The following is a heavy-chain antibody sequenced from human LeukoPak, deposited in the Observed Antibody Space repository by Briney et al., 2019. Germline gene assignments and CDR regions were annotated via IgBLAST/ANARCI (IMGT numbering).Heavy chain of an antibody. CDR1: GGSISGDY. V-gene: IGHV4-4*07. Sequence: KPSETLSLTCTVSGGSISGDYWSWIRQPAGKGLEWIGRINTSGNSNYNPSLKSRVTMSVDTPKNQFSLKLSSVTAADTAVYYCARGWGYMDVWGKGTTVTVSS. J-gene: IGHJ6*03. CDR3: ARGWGYMDV. D-gene: IGHD1-26*01. CDR2: INTSGNS.